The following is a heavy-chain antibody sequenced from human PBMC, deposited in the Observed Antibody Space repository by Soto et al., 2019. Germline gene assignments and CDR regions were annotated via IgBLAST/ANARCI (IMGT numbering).Heavy chain of an antibody. J-gene: IGHJ3*01. CDR2: IGSGDT. CDR1: GYSFDSYA. V-gene: IGHV1-18*01. Sequence: QVQLVQSGATQEKPGASVKVSCEAFGYSFDSYAYSWVRQAPGQGLEWMGRIGSGDTNYAQKLQGRVTMTTDTSTNTAYMELRSLRSDATALYYCARENDPYGFDLWGQGTMVTVSS. CDR3: ARENDPYGFDL.